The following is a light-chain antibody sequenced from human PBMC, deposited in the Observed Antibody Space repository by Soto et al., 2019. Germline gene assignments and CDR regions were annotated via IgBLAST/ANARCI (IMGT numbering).Light chain of an antibody. CDR2: DVS. V-gene: IGLV2-14*03. CDR1: SSDVGGYNY. Sequence: QSVLTQPASVSGSPGQSITISCTGTSSDVGGYNYVSWYQQHPGKAPKLMIYDVSNRPSGVSNRFSGSKSGNTASLTISGLQTEDESDYYCSSYKGSSTYVFGTGTKVTV. CDR3: SSYKGSSTYV. J-gene: IGLJ1*01.